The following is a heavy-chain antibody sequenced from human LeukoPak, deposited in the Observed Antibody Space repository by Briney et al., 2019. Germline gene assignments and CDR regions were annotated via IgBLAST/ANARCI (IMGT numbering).Heavy chain of an antibody. J-gene: IGHJ4*02. CDR2: ISSSGSTI. CDR3: ARDQHYVFHY. V-gene: IGHV3-48*03. CDR1: GFTFSSYE. Sequence: GGSLRLSCAASGFTFSSYEMNWVRQAPGKGLEWVSYISSSGSTIYSADSVKGRFTISRDNAKSSLYLQMNSLRAEDTAVYYCARDQHYVFHYWGQGTLVTVSS. D-gene: IGHD3-16*01.